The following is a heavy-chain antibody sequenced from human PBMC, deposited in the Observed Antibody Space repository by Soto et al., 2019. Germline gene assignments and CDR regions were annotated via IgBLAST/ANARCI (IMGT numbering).Heavy chain of an antibody. CDR1: GGSFSGYY. D-gene: IGHD3-22*01. V-gene: IGHV4-34*01. CDR3: ARGFGGDYYDSSVYYYGRRPPVPTPQTNYGMDV. Sequence: SETLSLTCAVYGGSFSGYYWSWIRQPPGKGLEWIGEINHSGSTNYNPSLKSRVTISVDTSKNQFSLKLSSVTAADTAVYYCARGFGGDYYDSSVYYYGRRPPVPTPQTNYGMDVWGQGTTVTVSS. J-gene: IGHJ6*02. CDR2: INHSGST.